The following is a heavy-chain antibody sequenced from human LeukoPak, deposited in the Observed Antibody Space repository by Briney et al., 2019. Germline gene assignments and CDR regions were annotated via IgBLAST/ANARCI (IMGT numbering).Heavy chain of an antibody. CDR2: IYYTGSST. CDR1: GGSMSGFF. CDR3: ARTSRHFYGSGANLTPWPAGMDV. D-gene: IGHD3-10*01. V-gene: IGHV4-59*01. J-gene: IGHJ6*02. Sequence: SETLSLTCTVSGGSMSGFFWTWIRQPPGRELEWIGSIYYTGSSTKYHPSLKSRVTISVDTSKSQFSLNLNSATAADTAVYYCARTSRHFYGSGANLTPWPAGMDVWGQGTTVTVSS.